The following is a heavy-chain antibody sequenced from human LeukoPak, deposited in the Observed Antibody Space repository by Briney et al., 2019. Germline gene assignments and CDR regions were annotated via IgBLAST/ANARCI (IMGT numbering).Heavy chain of an antibody. J-gene: IGHJ3*02. V-gene: IGHV1-2*02. CDR2: INPNSGGT. D-gene: IGHD2-2*01. CDR1: GYTFTGYY. Sequence: GASVKVSCKASGYTFTGYYMHWVRQAPGQGLEWMGWINPNSGGTNYAQKFQGRVTMTRDTSISTAYMELSRLRSDDTAVYYCAREGPGVVVVPAAIGGDAFDIWGQGTMVTVSS. CDR3: AREGPGVVVVPAAIGGDAFDI.